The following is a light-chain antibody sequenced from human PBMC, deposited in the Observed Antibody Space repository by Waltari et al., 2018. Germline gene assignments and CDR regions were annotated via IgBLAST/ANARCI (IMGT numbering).Light chain of an antibody. Sequence: EIVLTQSPGSLSSSPGERVTLSCRASQSVSRAFAWYQQKPDQAPRLLIFGASNRATGIPDRFSGSGSETDFSLTISRLEPEDFAVYYCQHYVRLPATFGRGTKVEIK. J-gene: IGKJ1*01. CDR3: QHYVRLPAT. V-gene: IGKV3-20*01. CDR2: GAS. CDR1: QSVSRA.